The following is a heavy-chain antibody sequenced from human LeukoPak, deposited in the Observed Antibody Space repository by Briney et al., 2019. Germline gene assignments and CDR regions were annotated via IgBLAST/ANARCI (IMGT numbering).Heavy chain of an antibody. CDR1: GFTFSSYW. Sequence: GGTLRLSCAASGFTFSSYWTHWVRQAPGKGLVWVSHISTDGSITTYADSVKGRFTISRDNAKNTLYLQMNSLRVEETAVYYCARTGRTTTTLDYWGQGTLVTVSS. J-gene: IGHJ4*02. D-gene: IGHD1-1*01. V-gene: IGHV3-74*01. CDR3: ARTGRTTTTLDY. CDR2: ISTDGSIT.